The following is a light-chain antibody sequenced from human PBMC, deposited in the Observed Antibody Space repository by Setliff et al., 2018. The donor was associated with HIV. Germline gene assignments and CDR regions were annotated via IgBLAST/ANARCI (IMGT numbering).Light chain of an antibody. V-gene: IGLV8-61*01. CDR2: STN. Sequence: QTVVTQEPSFSVSPGGTVTLTCGLSSGSVSTNYYPSWYQRTPGQAPRTLIYSTNTRSSGVPDRFSGSILGNKAALTITGAQADDESDYYCVLYLGSGIWVFGGGTKVTVL. CDR1: SGSVSTNYY. J-gene: IGLJ3*02. CDR3: VLYLGSGIWV.